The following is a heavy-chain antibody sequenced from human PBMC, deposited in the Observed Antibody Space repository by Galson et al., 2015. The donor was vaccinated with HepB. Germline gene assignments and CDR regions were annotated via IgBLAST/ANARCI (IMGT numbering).Heavy chain of an antibody. D-gene: IGHD1-26*01. J-gene: IGHJ4*02. Sequence: SVKVSCKVSGYTLTELSTHWVRQAPGKGLEWMGGFDPEDGETIYAQKFQGRVTMTGDTSTDTAYMELSSLRSEDTAVYYCATGVLDGIVGALGYWGQGTLVTVSS. CDR3: ATGVLDGIVGALGY. V-gene: IGHV1-24*01. CDR1: GYTLTELS. CDR2: FDPEDGET.